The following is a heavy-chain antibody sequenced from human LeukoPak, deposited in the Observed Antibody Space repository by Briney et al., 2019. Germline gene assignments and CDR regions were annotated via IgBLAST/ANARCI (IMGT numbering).Heavy chain of an antibody. CDR2: ISAYNGNT. CDR1: GYTFTSYG. D-gene: IGHD2-2*01. V-gene: IGHV1-18*01. CDR3: AISSQYCSSTSPFYFDY. Sequence: GASVKVSCKASGYTFTSYGISWVRQAPGQGLEWMGWISAYNGNTNYAQKLQGRVTMTTDTSTSTAYMELRSLRSDDTAVYYCAISSQYCSSTSPFYFDYWGQGPRVTVSS. J-gene: IGHJ4*02.